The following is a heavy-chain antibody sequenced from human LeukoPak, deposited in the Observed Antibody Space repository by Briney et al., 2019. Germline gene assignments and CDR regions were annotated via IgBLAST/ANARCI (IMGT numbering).Heavy chain of an antibody. Sequence: PGGSLRLSCAASGFTVSSNYMSWVRQAPGKGLEWVSVIYSGGSTYYADSVKGRFTISRDNSKNTLYLQMNSLRAEDTAVYYCARELTFCGGDCPNPAKVDYWGQGTLVTVSS. J-gene: IGHJ4*02. CDR2: IYSGGST. CDR1: GFTVSSNY. CDR3: ARELTFCGGDCPNPAKVDY. V-gene: IGHV3-66*01. D-gene: IGHD2-21*02.